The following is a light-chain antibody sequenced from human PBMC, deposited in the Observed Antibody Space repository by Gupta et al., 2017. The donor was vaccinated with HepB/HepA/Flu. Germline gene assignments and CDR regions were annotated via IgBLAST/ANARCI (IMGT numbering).Light chain of an antibody. CDR3: QQDNNWPLT. J-gene: IGKJ4*01. Sequence: IVMMQSQATLSVSPGERATLSCTASQSVSSNLGWYQQKPGQAPRLLIYGASTRATGLPARFSGSGSGTDFTLTISRLHSEDFAVYYCQQDNNWPLTFGGGTKVEIK. CDR1: QSVSSN. V-gene: IGKV3-15*01. CDR2: GAS.